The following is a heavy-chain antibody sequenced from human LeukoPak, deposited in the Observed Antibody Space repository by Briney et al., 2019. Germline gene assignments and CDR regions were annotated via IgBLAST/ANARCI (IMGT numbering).Heavy chain of an antibody. J-gene: IGHJ3*02. V-gene: IGHV4-34*01. D-gene: IGHD3-10*01. CDR3: ARGPGSYYLVAFDI. CDR1: GGSISSYY. CDR2: IRHSGST. Sequence: ASETLSLTCTVSGGSISSYYWSWIRQPPGKGLEWIGEIRHSGSTNYTPSLKSRVTISVDTSKNQFSLKLSSVTAADTAVYYCARGPGSYYLVAFDIWGQGTMVTVSS.